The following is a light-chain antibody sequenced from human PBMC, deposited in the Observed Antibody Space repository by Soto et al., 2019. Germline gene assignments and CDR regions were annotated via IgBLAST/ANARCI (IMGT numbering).Light chain of an antibody. CDR3: QQTYSRRLT. J-gene: IGKJ4*01. Sequence: DIQLTQSPSSLSASIGDRVTMTCRASQDISSYLAWYQLKPGKAPKLLISTASTLQSGVPSRFSGSGSGTNFTLTISSLQPEDFVTYFCQQTYSRRLTFGGGTTVDIK. CDR1: QDISSY. V-gene: IGKV1-39*01. CDR2: TAS.